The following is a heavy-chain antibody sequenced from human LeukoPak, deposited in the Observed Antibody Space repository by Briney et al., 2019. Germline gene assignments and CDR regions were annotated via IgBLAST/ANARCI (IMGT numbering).Heavy chain of an antibody. CDR3: AKRGAGSGGLHH. D-gene: IGHD6-19*01. J-gene: IGHJ5*02. Sequence: GGSLRLSCAASGFSFSIYAMSWVRQAPGKGLEWVSTFFSDTGKTDYADSVKGRFTISRDTSKNTLYLQMNSLRAEDTAVYYCAKRGAGSGGLHHWGQGTLVTASS. V-gene: IGHV3-23*01. CDR2: FFSDTGKT. CDR1: GFSFSIYA.